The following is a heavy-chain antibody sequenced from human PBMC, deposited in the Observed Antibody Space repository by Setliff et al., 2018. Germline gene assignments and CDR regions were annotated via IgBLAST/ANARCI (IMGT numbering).Heavy chain of an antibody. D-gene: IGHD3-3*01. CDR1: GGTITSYA. J-gene: IGHJ4*02. CDR2: IIPIFGTA. Sequence: GASVKVSCKASGGTITSYAISWVRQAPGEGLEWMGRIIPIFGTANYAQKFQGRVTITADKYTSTAYMELSSLRSEDTAVYYCARELPRTIFGVVIDYWGQGTLVTVSS. CDR3: ARELPRTIFGVVIDY. V-gene: IGHV1-69*06.